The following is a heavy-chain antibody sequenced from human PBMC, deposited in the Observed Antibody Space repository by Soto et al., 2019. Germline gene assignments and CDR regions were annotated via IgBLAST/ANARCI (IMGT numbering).Heavy chain of an antibody. Sequence: QVQLVESGGGLVKPGGSLRLSCAASGFTFSDYYMSWIRQAPGKGLEWVSYISSSSSYTNYADSVKGRFTISRDNAKNSLYLQMNSLRAEDTAVYYCARDGDVLLWFGELSWGGRERYYYYGMDVWGQGTTVTVSS. D-gene: IGHD3-10*01. CDR1: GFTFSDYY. CDR3: ARDGDVLLWFGELSWGGRERYYYYGMDV. J-gene: IGHJ6*02. V-gene: IGHV3-11*06. CDR2: ISSSSSYT.